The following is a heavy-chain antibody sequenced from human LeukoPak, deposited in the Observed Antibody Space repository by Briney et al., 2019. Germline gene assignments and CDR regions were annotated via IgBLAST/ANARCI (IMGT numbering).Heavy chain of an antibody. J-gene: IGHJ4*02. CDR1: GFTFSTYD. CDR2: IRYEGSDK. D-gene: IGHD3-10*01. CDR3: ARDDITMVREYYFDY. V-gene: IGHV3-30*02. Sequence: GGSLRLSCAASGFTFSTYDMHWVRQAPGKGLKWVSFIRYEGSDKLYADSVRGRFTVSRDNSKNTLYLQMNSLRPEDTAVYYCARDDITMVREYYFDYWGQGTLVTVSS.